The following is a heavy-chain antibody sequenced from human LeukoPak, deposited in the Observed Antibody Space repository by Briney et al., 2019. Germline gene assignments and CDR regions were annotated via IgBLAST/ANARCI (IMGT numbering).Heavy chain of an antibody. J-gene: IGHJ4*02. V-gene: IGHV1-46*01. CDR1: GYTFTSYY. D-gene: IGHD3-10*01. CDR2: INPSGGST. CDR3: ARDSGEVPDY. Sequence: ASVKVSCKASGYTFTSYYMHWVRQAPGQGLEWMGIINPSGGSTSYAQKFQGRVTMPRDMSTSTVYMELSSLRSEDTAVYYCARDSGEVPDYWGQGTLVTVSS.